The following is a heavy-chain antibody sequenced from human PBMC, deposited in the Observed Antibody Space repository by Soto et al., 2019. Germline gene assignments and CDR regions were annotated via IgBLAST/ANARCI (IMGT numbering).Heavy chain of an antibody. CDR3: ARPIFNYYDSSGYYRDRAFDI. V-gene: IGHV4-39*01. Sequence: SETLSLTCTVSGGSISSSSYYWGWIRQPPGKGLEWIGSIYYSGSTYYNPSLKSRVTISVDTSKNQSSLKLSSVTAADTAVYYCARPIFNYYDSSGYYRDRAFDIWGQGTMVTVSS. J-gene: IGHJ3*02. CDR2: IYYSGST. CDR1: GGSISSSSYY. D-gene: IGHD3-22*01.